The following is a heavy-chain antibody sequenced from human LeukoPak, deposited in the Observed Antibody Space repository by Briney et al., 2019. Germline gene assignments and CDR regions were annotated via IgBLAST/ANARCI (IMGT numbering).Heavy chain of an antibody. D-gene: IGHD1-26*01. J-gene: IGHJ4*02. CDR2: INHSGST. CDR3: SVGTPLYYFDY. V-gene: IGHV4-34*01. CDR1: GGSFSGYY. Sequence: HRSETLSLTCAVYGGSFSGYYWSWIRQPPGKGLEWIGEINHSGSTNYNPSLKSRVTISVDTSKNQFSLKLSSVTAADTAVYYCSVGTPLYYFDYWGQGTLVTVSS.